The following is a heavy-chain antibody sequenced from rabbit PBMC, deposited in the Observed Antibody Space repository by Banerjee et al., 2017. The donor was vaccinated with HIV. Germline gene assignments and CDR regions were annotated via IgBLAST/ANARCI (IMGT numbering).Heavy chain of an antibody. J-gene: IGHJ4*01. Sequence: QSLEESGGDLVKPGASLTLTCTASGFSFSSSYWICWVRQAPGKGLEWIGCIYTGDGSTYYASWAKGRFTISKTSSTTVTLQMTSLTAADTASYFCVRLFDLWGQGTLVTVS. CDR3: VRLFDL. CDR1: GFSFSSSYW. CDR2: IYTGDGST. V-gene: IGHV1S40*01.